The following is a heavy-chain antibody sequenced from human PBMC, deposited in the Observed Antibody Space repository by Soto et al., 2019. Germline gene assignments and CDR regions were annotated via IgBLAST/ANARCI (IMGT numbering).Heavy chain of an antibody. D-gene: IGHD2-2*01. Sequence: SETLSLTCTVSGGSISSYYWSWIRQPPGKGLEWIGYIYYSGSTNYNPSLKSRVTISVDTSKNQFSLKLSSVTAADTAVYYCARGPRGYCSSTSCQEFDPWGQGTLVTVSS. CDR3: ARGPRGYCSSTSCQEFDP. J-gene: IGHJ5*02. V-gene: IGHV4-59*01. CDR2: IYYSGST. CDR1: GGSISSYY.